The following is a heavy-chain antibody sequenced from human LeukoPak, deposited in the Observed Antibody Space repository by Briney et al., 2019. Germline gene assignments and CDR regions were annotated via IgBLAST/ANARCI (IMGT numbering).Heavy chain of an antibody. CDR3: ARRIAAGGTAIGY. D-gene: IGHD6-13*01. CDR1: GYTFTSYD. J-gene: IGHJ4*02. V-gene: IGHV1-8*01. Sequence: ASVKVSCKASGYTFTSYDINWVRQAPGQGLEWMGWMNPNSGNTGYAQKFQGRVTMTRNTSISTAYMELSSLISEDTAMYYSARRIAAGGTAIGYWGQGTLVTVSS. CDR2: MNPNSGNT.